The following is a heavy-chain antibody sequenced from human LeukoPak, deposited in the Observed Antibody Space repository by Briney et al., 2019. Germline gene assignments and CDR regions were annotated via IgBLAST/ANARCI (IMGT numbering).Heavy chain of an antibody. V-gene: IGHV5-51*01. CDR2: INPGDSDT. CDR1: GYSFTTYW. Sequence: GESLKISFKGSGYSFTTYWIGWVRQMPGKGLEWMGIINPGDSDTRYRPSFQGQVSISADKSISTAYLQWSSLKASDTAMYYCARRWGYSTSWFDYWGQGTLVTVSS. J-gene: IGHJ4*02. CDR3: ARRWGYSTSWFDY. D-gene: IGHD6-13*01.